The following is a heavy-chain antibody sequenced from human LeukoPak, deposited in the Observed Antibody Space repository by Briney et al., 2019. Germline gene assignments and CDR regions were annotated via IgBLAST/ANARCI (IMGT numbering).Heavy chain of an antibody. CDR3: ARGQTTVTN. Sequence: GGSLRLSCAASRFTFSSYWMSWVRQAPGNGLEWVANIKQDGSEKYYVDSVKGRFTISRDNAKNSLYLQMNSLRAEDTAVYFCARGQTTVTNWGQGTLVTVSS. CDR1: RFTFSSYW. V-gene: IGHV3-7*03. CDR2: IKQDGSEK. D-gene: IGHD4-17*01. J-gene: IGHJ4*02.